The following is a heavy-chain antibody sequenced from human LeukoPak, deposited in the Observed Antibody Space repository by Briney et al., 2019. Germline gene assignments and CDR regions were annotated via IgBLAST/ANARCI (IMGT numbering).Heavy chain of an antibody. CDR1: GFTFSSYG. D-gene: IGHD6-19*01. V-gene: IGHV3-30*02. CDR2: IRYDGSNK. Sequence: GGSLRLSCAASGFTFSSYGMHWVRQAPGRGLEWVAFIRYDGSNKYYADSVKGRFTISRDNSKNTLYLQMNSLRAEDTAVYYCAKDGIAVAGNDYWGQGTLVTVSS. CDR3: AKDGIAVAGNDY. J-gene: IGHJ4*02.